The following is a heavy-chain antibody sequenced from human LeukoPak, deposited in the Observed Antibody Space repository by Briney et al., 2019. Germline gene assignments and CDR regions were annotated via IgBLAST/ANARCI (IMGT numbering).Heavy chain of an antibody. CDR1: GGSISNYY. J-gene: IGHJ6*02. CDR3: ARVLAPRHYGMDV. V-gene: IGHV4-59*12. D-gene: IGHD3-3*01. CDR2: VTYSGST. Sequence: KASETLSLTCTVSGGSISNYYWSWIRQPPGKGLEWIAYVTYSGSTNYNPSLKSRVTISVDTSKNQFSLKLSSVTAADTAVYYCARVLAPRHYGMDVWGQGTTVTVSS.